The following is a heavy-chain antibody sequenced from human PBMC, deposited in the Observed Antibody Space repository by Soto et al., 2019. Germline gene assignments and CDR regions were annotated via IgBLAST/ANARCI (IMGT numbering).Heavy chain of an antibody. Sequence: SGGSLRLSCAASGFSFSSNWMNWVRQAPGKGLEWVANIKQDGSEKYYVDSVKGRFTISRDNAKNSLLLQMNSLRAEDTTVYYCARDLGYCSAGTCYSALDSWGQGALVTVSS. CDR1: GFSFSSNW. CDR3: ARDLGYCSAGTCYSALDS. D-gene: IGHD2-15*01. V-gene: IGHV3-7*03. CDR2: IKQDGSEK. J-gene: IGHJ4*02.